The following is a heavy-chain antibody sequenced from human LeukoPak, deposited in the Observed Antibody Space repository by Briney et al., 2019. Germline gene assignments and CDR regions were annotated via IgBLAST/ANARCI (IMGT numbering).Heavy chain of an antibody. CDR1: GGSISSSSYY. V-gene: IGHV4-39*07. Sequence: SEALSLTCTVSGGSISSSSYYWGWIHQPPGKGLEWIGSIYYSGSTYYNPSLKSRVTISVDTSKNQFSLKLSSVTAADTAVYYCARAYRYCSSTSCRNWFDPWGQGTLVTVSS. CDR2: IYYSGST. CDR3: ARAYRYCSSTSCRNWFDP. J-gene: IGHJ5*02. D-gene: IGHD2-2*01.